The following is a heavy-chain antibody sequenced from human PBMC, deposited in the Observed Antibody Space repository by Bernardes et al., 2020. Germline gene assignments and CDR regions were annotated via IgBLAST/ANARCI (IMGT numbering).Heavy chain of an antibody. J-gene: IGHJ3*02. V-gene: IGHV3-23*01. CDR3: AKDYAFLGDAFDI. Sequence: GGSLRLSRAASGFTFSSYAMSWVRQAPGKGLEWVSAISGSGGSTYYADSVKGRFTISRDNSKNTLYLQMNSLRAEDTAVYYCAKDYAFLGDAFDIWGQGTMVTVSS. CDR2: ISGSGGST. D-gene: IGHD3-3*01. CDR1: GFTFSSYA.